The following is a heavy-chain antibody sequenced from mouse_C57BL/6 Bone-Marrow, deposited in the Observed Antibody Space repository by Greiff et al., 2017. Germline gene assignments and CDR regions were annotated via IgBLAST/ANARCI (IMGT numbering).Heavy chain of an antibody. V-gene: IGHV14-4*01. CDR1: GFNIKDDY. CDR2: IDPENGDT. J-gene: IGHJ4*01. D-gene: IGHD2-5*01. Sequence: VQLQQSGAELVRPGASVKLSCTASGFNIKDDYMHWVKQRPEQGLAWIGWIDPENGDTAYASKFQGKATITADTSSNPAYLQRSSLTSEDTAVYYCTTYSNYYAMDYWGQGTSVTVSS. CDR3: TTYSNYYAMDY.